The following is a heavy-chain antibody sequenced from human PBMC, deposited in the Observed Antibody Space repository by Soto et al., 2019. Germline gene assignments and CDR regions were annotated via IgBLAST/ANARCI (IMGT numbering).Heavy chain of an antibody. V-gene: IGHV3-30*18. Sequence: VQLVESGGGVVQPGRSLRLSCAASGFTFSDYAMHWVRQAPGKGLEWVAVVSHDGRNTHYADSVKGRFTISRDSSKNTVSREMSSLRAVDTAVYFCAKGARRWLVASHFNYWGQGARVTVSP. CDR2: VSHDGRNT. CDR1: GFTFSDYA. D-gene: IGHD6-19*01. J-gene: IGHJ4*02. CDR3: AKGARRWLVASHFNY.